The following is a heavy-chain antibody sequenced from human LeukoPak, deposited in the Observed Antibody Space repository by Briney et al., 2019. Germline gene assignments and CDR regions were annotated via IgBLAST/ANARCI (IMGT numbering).Heavy chain of an antibody. CDR2: INHSGST. CDR3: ARVYCSSTSCRGTPYYYYYMDV. J-gene: IGHJ6*03. CDR1: GGSFSGYY. D-gene: IGHD2-2*01. Sequence: SETLSLTCAVYGGSFSGYYWSWLRQPPGKGLEWIGEINHSGSTNYNPSLKSRVTISVDTSKNQFSLKLSSVTAADTAVYYCARVYCSSTSCRGTPYYYYYMDVWGKGTTVTVSS. V-gene: IGHV4-34*01.